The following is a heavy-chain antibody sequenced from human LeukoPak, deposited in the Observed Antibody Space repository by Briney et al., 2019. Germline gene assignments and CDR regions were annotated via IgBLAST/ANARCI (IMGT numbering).Heavy chain of an antibody. Sequence: GGSLRLSCAASGFIFSHYGMHWVRQAPGKGLEWVAVIWSDGSNGFYAGSVKGRFTISRDNSQNTVFLQMNSLRVEDTAMYYCARDAQRGFDYSNSLEYWGHGTLVTVSS. CDR2: IWSDGSNG. CDR3: ARDAQRGFDYSNSLEY. V-gene: IGHV3-33*01. J-gene: IGHJ4*01. CDR1: GFIFSHYG. D-gene: IGHD4-11*01.